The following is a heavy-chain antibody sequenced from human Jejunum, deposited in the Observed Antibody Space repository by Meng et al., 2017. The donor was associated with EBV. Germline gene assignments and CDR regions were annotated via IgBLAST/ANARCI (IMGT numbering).Heavy chain of an antibody. D-gene: IGHD3-22*01. CDR3: AGNGYYALEY. Sequence: RLQESGPGLLKPSQTLSLTCVVSGGSISGGGYYWVWIRRPPGKGLEWIGNIYYSGSTYYNPSLESRVTISVDKSKNQFSLKLNSVTVADTAVYYCAGNGYYALEYWGPGILVTVSS. CDR2: IYYSGST. CDR1: GGSISGGGYY. V-gene: IGHV4-39*07. J-gene: IGHJ4*02.